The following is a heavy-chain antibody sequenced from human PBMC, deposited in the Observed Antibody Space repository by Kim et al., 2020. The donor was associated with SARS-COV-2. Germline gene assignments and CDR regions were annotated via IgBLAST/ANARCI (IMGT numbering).Heavy chain of an antibody. J-gene: IGHJ4*02. D-gene: IGHD3-10*01. V-gene: IGHV3-30*04. Sequence: GGSLRLSCAASGFTFSSYAMHWVRQAPGKGLEWVAVISYDGSNKYYADSVKGRFTISRDNSKNTLYLQMNSLRAEDTAVYYCAREDDRGGITMVRGVILDYWGQGTLVTVSS. CDR3: AREDDRGGITMVRGVILDY. CDR2: ISYDGSNK. CDR1: GFTFSSYA.